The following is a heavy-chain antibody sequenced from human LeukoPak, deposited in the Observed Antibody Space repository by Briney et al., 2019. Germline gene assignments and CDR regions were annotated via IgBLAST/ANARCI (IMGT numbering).Heavy chain of an antibody. J-gene: IGHJ5*02. CDR3: AREWSFGISGLRLGELTHWWFDP. CDR2: ISAYNGNT. V-gene: IGHV1-18*01. CDR1: GYTFTSYG. D-gene: IGHD3-16*01. Sequence: GASVKVSCKASGYTFTSYGISWVRQAPGQGLEWMGWISAYNGNTNYAQKLQGRVTMTTDTSTSTAYMELSRLRSDDTAVYYCAREWSFGISGLRLGELTHWWFDPWGQGTLVTVSS.